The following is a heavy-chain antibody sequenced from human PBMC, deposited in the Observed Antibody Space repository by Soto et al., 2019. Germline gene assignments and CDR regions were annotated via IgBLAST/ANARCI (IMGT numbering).Heavy chain of an antibody. CDR3: ARPEGYCSGGNCQPDYYYGMDV. Sequence: ASVKVSCKASGYTFTSYDINWVRQATGQGLEWMEWMNPNSGNTGYAQKFQGRVTMTRNTSISTAYMELSSLRSEDTAVYYCARPEGYCSGGNCQPDYYYGMDVWGQGTTVTVSS. CDR2: MNPNSGNT. J-gene: IGHJ6*02. V-gene: IGHV1-8*01. CDR1: GYTFTSYD. D-gene: IGHD2-15*01.